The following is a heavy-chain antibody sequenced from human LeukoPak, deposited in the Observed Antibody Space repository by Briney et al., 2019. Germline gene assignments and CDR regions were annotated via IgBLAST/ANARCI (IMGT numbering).Heavy chain of an antibody. V-gene: IGHV3-30*03. J-gene: IGHJ4*02. CDR1: GFTFITYG. Sequence: PGRSLRLSCAASGFTFITYGMHWVRQAPGKGLEWVAVVSYDDTNKYYADSVRGRLTISRDNSKNTLYLQMNSLGAEDTAVYYCTRDHAAHRGSGSYAGYWGQGTLVTVSS. D-gene: IGHD3-10*01. CDR2: VSYDDTNK. CDR3: TRDHAAHRGSGSYAGY.